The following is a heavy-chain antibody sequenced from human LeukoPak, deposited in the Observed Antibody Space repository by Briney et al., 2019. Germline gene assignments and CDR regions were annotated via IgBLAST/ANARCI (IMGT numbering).Heavy chain of an antibody. D-gene: IGHD3-10*01. Sequence: GGSLRLSCAASGFTFSSYSMNWVRQAPGTGLEWVSSISSSSSYIYYADSVKGRFTISRDNAKNSLYLQMNSLRAEDTAVYYCAIVRWFGELLNYWGQGTLVTVSS. CDR1: GFTFSSYS. CDR3: AIVRWFGELLNY. CDR2: ISSSSSYI. V-gene: IGHV3-21*01. J-gene: IGHJ4*02.